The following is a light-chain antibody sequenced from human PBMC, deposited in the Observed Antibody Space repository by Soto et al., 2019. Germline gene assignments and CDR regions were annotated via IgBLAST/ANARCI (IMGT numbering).Light chain of an antibody. CDR1: SSDVGSYNY. CDR2: EVR. V-gene: IGLV2-14*01. CDR3: SSYTTSTTQV. J-gene: IGLJ2*01. Sequence: QSVLTQPASVSGSPGQSITISCTGTSSDVGSYNYVSWYQQHPGKAPKLMIYEVRNRPSGVSDRVSGSKSGKTASLTIFGLQAEDEADYYCSSYTTSTTQVFGGGTKLTVL.